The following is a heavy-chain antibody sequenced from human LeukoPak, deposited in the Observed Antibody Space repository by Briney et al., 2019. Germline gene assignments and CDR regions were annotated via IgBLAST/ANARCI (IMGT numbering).Heavy chain of an antibody. J-gene: IGHJ6*02. CDR1: GFTFSSYA. CDR2: MIGSGRSA. CDR3: AKEYCSSTSCYTNYYYYYDMDV. D-gene: IGHD2-2*02. Sequence: GGSLRLSCAASGFTFSSYAMSWVRQAPGKGLEWVSAMIGSGRSAYYADSVKGRFTISRDNSKNTLYLQMNSLRAEDTAVYYCAKEYCSSTSCYTNYYYYYDMDVWGQGTTVTVSS. V-gene: IGHV3-23*01.